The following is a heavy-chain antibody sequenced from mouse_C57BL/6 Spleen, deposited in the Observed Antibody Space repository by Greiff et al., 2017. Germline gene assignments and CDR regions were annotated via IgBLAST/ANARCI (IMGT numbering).Heavy chain of an antibody. D-gene: IGHD1-1*01. CDR2: IWRGGST. CDR3: AKTYYGSRGWYFDV. J-gene: IGHJ1*03. CDR1: GFSLTSYG. Sequence: VQRVESGPGLVQPSQSLSITCTVSGFSLTSYGVHWVRQSPGKGLEWLGVIWRGGSTDYNAAFMSRLSITKDNSKSQVFFKMNSLQADDTAIYYCAKTYYGSRGWYFDVWGTGTTVTVSS. V-gene: IGHV2-5*01.